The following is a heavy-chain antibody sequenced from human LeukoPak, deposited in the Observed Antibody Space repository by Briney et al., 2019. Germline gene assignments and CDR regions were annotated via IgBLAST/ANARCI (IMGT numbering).Heavy chain of an antibody. CDR1: GGSISSSSYY. V-gene: IGHV4-39*07. D-gene: IGHD1-26*01. CDR3: AREPGEWELLAYFDY. CDR2: IYYSGST. J-gene: IGHJ4*02. Sequence: SETLSLTCTVSGGSISSSSYYWGWIRQPPGKGLEWIGSIYYSGSTYYNPSLKSRVTISVDTSKNQFSLKLSSVTAADTAVYYCAREPGEWELLAYFDYWGQGTLVTVSS.